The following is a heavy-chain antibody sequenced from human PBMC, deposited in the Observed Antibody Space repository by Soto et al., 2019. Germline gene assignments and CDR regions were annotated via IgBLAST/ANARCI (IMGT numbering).Heavy chain of an antibody. CDR1: GFTFSSYG. CDR2: ISYDGSNK. Sequence: QVQLVESGGGVVQPGRSLRLSCAASGFTFSSYGMHWVRQAPGKGLEWVAVISYDGSNKYYADSVKGRFTISRDNSKNTLYLQMNSLRAEDTAVYYCAKAEGWFAVCMDVWGQGTTVTVSS. CDR3: AKAEGWFAVCMDV. D-gene: IGHD3-10*01. J-gene: IGHJ6*02. V-gene: IGHV3-30*18.